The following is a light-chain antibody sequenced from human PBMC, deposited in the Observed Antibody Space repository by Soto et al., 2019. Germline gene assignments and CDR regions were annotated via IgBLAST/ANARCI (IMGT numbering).Light chain of an antibody. CDR3: CSFAGDSTVI. CDR1: SSDVGSYNF. V-gene: IGLV2-23*02. J-gene: IGLJ2*01. Sequence: SALTKPASVTGFPGQSITISCTGTSSDVGSYNFVSWYQQQPGKAPKLMIYEVTKRPSGVSNRFSASKSGNTASLIISGLQAEDEADYYCCSFAGDSTVIFGGGTKVTVL. CDR2: EVT.